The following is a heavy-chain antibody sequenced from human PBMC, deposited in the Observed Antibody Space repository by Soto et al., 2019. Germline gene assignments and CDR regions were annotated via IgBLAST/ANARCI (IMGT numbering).Heavy chain of an antibody. J-gene: IGHJ5*02. D-gene: IGHD2-8*01. CDR1: GGSISSSSYY. CDR2: IYYSGST. CDR3: ARHRNDIVLMVYALNWFDP. V-gene: IGHV4-39*01. Sequence: SETLSLTCTVSGGSISSSSYYWGWIRQPPGKGLEWIGSIYYSGSTYYNPSLKSRVTISVDTSKNQFSLKLSSVTAADTAVYYCARHRNDIVLMVYALNWFDPWGQGTLVTVSS.